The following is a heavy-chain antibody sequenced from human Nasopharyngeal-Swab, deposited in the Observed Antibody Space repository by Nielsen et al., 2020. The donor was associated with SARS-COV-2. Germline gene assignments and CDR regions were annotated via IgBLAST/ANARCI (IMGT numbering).Heavy chain of an antibody. J-gene: IGHJ6*02. Sequence: GESLKISCAASGFTFSSYAMHWVRQAPGKGLEYVSAISSNGGSTYYANSVKGRFTISRDNSKNTLYLQMGSLRAEDMAVYYCAKDMEVRYFDWLSPSYYYYGMDVWGQGTTVTVSS. CDR2: ISSNGGST. D-gene: IGHD3-9*01. CDR3: AKDMEVRYFDWLSPSYYYYGMDV. V-gene: IGHV3-64*01. CDR1: GFTFSSYA.